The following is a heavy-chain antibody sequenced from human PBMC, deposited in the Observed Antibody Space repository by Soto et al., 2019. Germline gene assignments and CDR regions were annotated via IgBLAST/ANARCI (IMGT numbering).Heavy chain of an antibody. Sequence: GASVKVSCKTSGHTLINYYMHWVRQAPGQGLDWLGKIDPSGNGTSYAERFQGRITLTSDTSTKTVYVELSSLRSEDTAIYYCAINYYDSSGYLYWGQGTPVTFSS. J-gene: IGHJ4*02. D-gene: IGHD3-22*01. CDR2: IDPSGNGT. V-gene: IGHV1-46*01. CDR1: GHTLINYY. CDR3: AINYYDSSGYLY.